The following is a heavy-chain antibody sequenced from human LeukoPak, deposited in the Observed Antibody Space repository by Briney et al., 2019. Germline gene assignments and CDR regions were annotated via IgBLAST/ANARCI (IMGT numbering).Heavy chain of an antibody. CDR1: GFTFSSYA. J-gene: IGHJ4*02. CDR2: ISYDGSNK. CDR3: ARGRNFDY. Sequence: GGSLRLSCAASGFTFSSYAMHWVRQAPGKGLEWVAVISYDGSNKYYADSVKGRFTISRDNSKNTLYLQMNSLRAEDTAVYYCARGRNFDYWGQGTLVTVSS. V-gene: IGHV3-30-3*01.